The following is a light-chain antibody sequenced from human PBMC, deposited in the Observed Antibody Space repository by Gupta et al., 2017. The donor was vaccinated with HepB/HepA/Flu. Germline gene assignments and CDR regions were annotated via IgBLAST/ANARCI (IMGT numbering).Light chain of an antibody. CDR1: NSDVGSYNV. CDR3: WSYAGSSSLV. J-gene: IGLJ3*02. Sequence: SSLTQPASVSGSPGQSITISCTGTNSDVGSYNVVSWYQQHPGKGPKLMIYEVTNRPSGVPDRFSGSKSGSTASLTISGLQAEDEADYYCWSYAGSSSLVFGGGTKLTVL. CDR2: EVT. V-gene: IGLV2-23*02.